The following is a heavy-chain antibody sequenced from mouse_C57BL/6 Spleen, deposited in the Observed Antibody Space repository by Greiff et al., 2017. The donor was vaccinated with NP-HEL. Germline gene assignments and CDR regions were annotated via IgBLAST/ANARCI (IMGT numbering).Heavy chain of an antibody. CDR3: IITTVVAPYLYFDV. D-gene: IGHD1-1*01. CDR2: IDPEDGDP. V-gene: IGHV14-1*01. J-gene: IGHJ1*03. Sequence: EVQLQESGAELVRPGASVKLSCTASGFNIKDYYMHWVKQRPEQGLEWIGRIDPEDGDPEYAPKFQGKATMTADTSSNTAYLQLSSLTSEDTAVYYCIITTVVAPYLYFDVWGTGTTVTVSS. CDR1: GFNIKDYY.